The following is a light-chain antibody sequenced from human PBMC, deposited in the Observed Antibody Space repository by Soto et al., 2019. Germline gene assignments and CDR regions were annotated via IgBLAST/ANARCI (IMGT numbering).Light chain of an antibody. CDR1: QSVTSSY. CDR2: AAS. V-gene: IGKV3-20*01. Sequence: EIVLTQSPRTLSLSPGERATLSCRASQSVTSSYLAWYQQKPGQAPRILIFAASSRATDIPDRFSGSGSGTDFTLTISRLEPEEFAVYYCQQYGGSPYTFGQGTKLEIK. CDR3: QQYGGSPYT. J-gene: IGKJ2*01.